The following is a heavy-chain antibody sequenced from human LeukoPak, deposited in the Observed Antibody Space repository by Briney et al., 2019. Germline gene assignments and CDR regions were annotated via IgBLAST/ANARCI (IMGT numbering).Heavy chain of an antibody. CDR3: ARVKPPMVRGPLIDY. D-gene: IGHD3-10*01. V-gene: IGHV4-59*01. Sequence: PSETLSLTCTVSGGSISSYYWSWIRQPPGKGLEWIGYIYYSGSTNYNPSLKSRVTISVDTSKNQFSLKLSSVTAADTAVYYCARVKPPMVRGPLIDYWGQGTLVTVSS. CDR2: IYYSGST. J-gene: IGHJ4*02. CDR1: GGSISSYY.